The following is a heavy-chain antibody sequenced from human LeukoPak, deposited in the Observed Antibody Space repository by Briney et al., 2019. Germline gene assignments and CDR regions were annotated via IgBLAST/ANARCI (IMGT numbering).Heavy chain of an antibody. V-gene: IGHV3-74*03. CDR2: ITPDGGSI. CDR3: TRSGYSNGYDF. D-gene: IGHD6-19*01. Sequence: GGSLRLSCVASGFTFSGHWMHWVRQVPGKGLVAVSRITPDGGSIAYADSVKGRFTISRDNDKNTLYLEMNSLTAEDTALYYCTRSGYSNGYDFWGQGTLVTVSS. J-gene: IGHJ4*02. CDR1: GFTFSGHW.